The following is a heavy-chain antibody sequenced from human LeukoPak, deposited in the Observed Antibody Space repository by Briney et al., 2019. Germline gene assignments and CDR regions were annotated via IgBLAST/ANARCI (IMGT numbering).Heavy chain of an antibody. J-gene: IGHJ4*02. Sequence: GGSLRLSCSASGFTFSSYAMHWVRQAPGKGLEYVSAISSNGGNTYYADSVKGRFTISRDNSKNTLYLQMSSLRAEDTAVYYCVKGRVWVTPEGCFDYWGQGTLVTVSS. D-gene: IGHD2-21*02. CDR2: ISSNGGNT. V-gene: IGHV3-64D*09. CDR1: GFTFSSYA. CDR3: VKGRVWVTPEGCFDY.